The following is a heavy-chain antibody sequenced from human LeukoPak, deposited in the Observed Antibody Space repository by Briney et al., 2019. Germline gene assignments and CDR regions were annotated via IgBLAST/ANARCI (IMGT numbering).Heavy chain of an antibody. Sequence: GESLKISCKGSGYHFTSYWIGWVRQMPGKGLEWMGIIYPGDSDTRYSPSFQGQVTISADKSISTAYLQWSRLMASDTAMYYCARRLAAAGSFDYWGQGTLVTVSS. CDR1: GYHFTSYW. J-gene: IGHJ4*02. CDR3: ARRLAAAGSFDY. D-gene: IGHD6-13*01. V-gene: IGHV5-51*01. CDR2: IYPGDSDT.